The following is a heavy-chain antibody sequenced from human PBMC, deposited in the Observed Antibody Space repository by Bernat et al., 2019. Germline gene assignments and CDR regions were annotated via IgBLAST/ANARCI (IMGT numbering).Heavy chain of an antibody. V-gene: IGHV3-23*01. Sequence: EVQLLESGGGLVQPGGSLRLSCAASGFTFSSYAMSWVRQAPGKGLEWVSAISGSGGSTYYADSVKGRFTISRDNSKNTLYLQMYSLRAEDTAVYYCAKAWGESTSRHMGWNYGMDVWGQGTTVTVSS. J-gene: IGHJ6*02. CDR2: ISGSGGST. CDR1: GFTFSSYA. CDR3: AKAWGESTSRHMGWNYGMDV. D-gene: IGHD2-2*01.